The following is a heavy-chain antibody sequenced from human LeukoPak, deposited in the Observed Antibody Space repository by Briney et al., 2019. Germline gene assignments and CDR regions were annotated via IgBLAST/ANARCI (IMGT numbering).Heavy chain of an antibody. V-gene: IGHV1-18*04. CDR3: VRNTYGYKFSMDV. J-gene: IGHJ6*03. D-gene: IGHD5-24*01. CDR1: GFALYKYN. Sequence: GASVKVSCKASGFALYKYNIVWVRQAPGQGLEWVGWITAFNGNTNYAQKVQGRVTMTTDTSTSTSYMELRNLRSDDTAVYYCVRNTYGYKFSMDVWGKGTTVIISS. CDR2: ITAFNGNT.